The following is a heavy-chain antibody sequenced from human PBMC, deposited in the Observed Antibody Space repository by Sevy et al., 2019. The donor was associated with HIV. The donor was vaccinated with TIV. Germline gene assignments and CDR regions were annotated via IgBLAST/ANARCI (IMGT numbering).Heavy chain of an antibody. D-gene: IGHD3-3*01. CDR2: MNPNSGNT. CDR1: GYTFTSYD. J-gene: IGHJ1*01. Sequence: ASLKVSCKASGYTFTSYDINWVRQATGQGLEWMGWMNPNSGNTGYAQKFQGRVTMTRNTSISTAYMELSSLRSEDTAVYYCARGTNDFWSGYYSGEDFQHWGQGTLVTVSS. V-gene: IGHV1-8*01. CDR3: ARGTNDFWSGYYSGEDFQH.